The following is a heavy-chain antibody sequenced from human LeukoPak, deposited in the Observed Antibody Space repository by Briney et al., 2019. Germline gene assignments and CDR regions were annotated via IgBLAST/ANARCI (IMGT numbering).Heavy chain of an antibody. V-gene: IGHV6-1*01. Sequence: SQTLSLTCAISGDRVSSDTSAWNWLRQSPTRGLEGLGWTYFRAKGYNNYAASVRGRITVSPDTSKNRFSLQLDSVTPEDTAVYFCAREGHYQYFFDYWGHGTLVTVSS. D-gene: IGHD3-10*01. CDR2: TYFRAKGYN. CDR3: AREGHYQYFFDY. J-gene: IGHJ4*01. CDR1: GDRVSSDTSA.